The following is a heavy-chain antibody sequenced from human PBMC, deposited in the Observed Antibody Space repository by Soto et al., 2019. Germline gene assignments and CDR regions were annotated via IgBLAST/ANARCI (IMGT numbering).Heavy chain of an antibody. D-gene: IGHD6-19*01. J-gene: IGHJ4*02. CDR3: AKEPAVAGMLALDF. V-gene: IGHV1-3*01. Sequence: QVQIVQSGAAVKKPGASVKISCKDSGYTFSNYITHWVRQAPGERLEWMGWINAANGNTKYSQKFHGRVTISRDTSATTIYIDLNSLRSEDTGVYYCAKEPAVAGMLALDFWGQGTLVTVSS. CDR1: GYTFSNYI. CDR2: INAANGNT.